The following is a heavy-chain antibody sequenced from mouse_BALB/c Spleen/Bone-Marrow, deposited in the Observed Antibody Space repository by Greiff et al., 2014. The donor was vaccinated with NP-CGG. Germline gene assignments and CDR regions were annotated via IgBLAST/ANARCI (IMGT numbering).Heavy chain of an antibody. CDR3: ARVIRYESYFDY. D-gene: IGHD2-14*01. CDR1: GFSLTSYG. J-gene: IGHJ2*01. V-gene: IGHV2-9*02. Sequence: QVQLQQPGPGLVAPSQSLSITCTVSGFSLTSYGVHWVRQPPGKGLEWLGVIWAGGSTNYSSALMSRLSISKDNSKSQVFLKMNSLQTDDTAMYYCARVIRYESYFDYWGQGTTLTVSS. CDR2: IWAGGST.